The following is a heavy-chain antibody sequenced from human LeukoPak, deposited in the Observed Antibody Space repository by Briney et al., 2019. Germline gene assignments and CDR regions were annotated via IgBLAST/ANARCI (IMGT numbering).Heavy chain of an antibody. CDR1: GFTFSSYA. CDR2: ISGSGRST. Sequence: GGSLRLSCAASGFTFSSYAMSWVRQAPGKGLEWISVISGSGRSTDYADSVKGRFTISRDNSKNTLYLQMNSLRAEDTAVYYCARGHINSYSSSWYSLDYWGQGTLVTVSS. CDR3: ARGHINSYSSSWYSLDY. J-gene: IGHJ4*02. V-gene: IGHV3-23*01. D-gene: IGHD6-13*01.